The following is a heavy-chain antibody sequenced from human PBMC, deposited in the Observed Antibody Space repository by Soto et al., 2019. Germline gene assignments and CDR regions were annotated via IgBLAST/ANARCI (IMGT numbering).Heavy chain of an antibody. CDR2: INPNSGGT. Sequence: GASVKFSCKASGYTFTGYYMHWVRQAPGQGLEWMGWINPNSGGTNYAQKFQGRVTMTRDTSISTAYMELSRLRSDDTAVYYCARDPEAGWNYWYFDLWGGGTLVTVSP. J-gene: IGHJ2*01. D-gene: IGHD1-1*01. CDR3: ARDPEAGWNYWYFDL. V-gene: IGHV1-2*02. CDR1: GYTFTGYY.